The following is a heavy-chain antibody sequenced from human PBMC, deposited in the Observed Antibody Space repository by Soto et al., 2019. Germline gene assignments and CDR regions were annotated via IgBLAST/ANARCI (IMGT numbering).Heavy chain of an antibody. J-gene: IGHJ6*02. CDR1: GGSLSNYG. V-gene: IGHV1-69*13. D-gene: IGHD4-17*01. Sequence: SVKVSCKASGGSLSNYGISWVRQAPGQGLEWMGGIIPVFGTANYAQKFQGRVTITADESTNIVYMDVTSLRSEDTAVYYCARGDATKIVVTTYYAMDVWGQGTTVNVSS. CDR3: ARGDATKIVVTTYYAMDV. CDR2: IIPVFGTA.